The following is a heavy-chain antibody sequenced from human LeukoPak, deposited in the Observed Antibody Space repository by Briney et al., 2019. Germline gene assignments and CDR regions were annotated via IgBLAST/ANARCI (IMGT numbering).Heavy chain of an antibody. D-gene: IGHD2-2*01. CDR2: IYYSGYT. CDR1: GGSISSYY. CDR3: ARVRGYCTSTSCHNYYYYGMDV. J-gene: IGHJ6*02. Sequence: PPETLSLTCTVSGGSISSYYWSWIRRPPGKGLEWIGYIYYSGYTNYNPSLKSRVTISVDTSKNQFSLKLSSVTAADTAVYYCARVRGYCTSTSCHNYYYYGMDVWGQGTTVTVSS. V-gene: IGHV4-59*01.